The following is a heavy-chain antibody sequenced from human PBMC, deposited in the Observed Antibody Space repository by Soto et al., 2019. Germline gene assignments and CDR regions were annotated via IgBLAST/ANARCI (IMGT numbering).Heavy chain of an antibody. D-gene: IGHD2-2*01. CDR2: IYYSGST. CDR3: ASLGYCSSTSCHKDHDYYYYGMDV. J-gene: IGHJ6*02. V-gene: IGHV4-30-4*01. Sequence: PSETLSLTCTVSGGSISSGDYYWSWIRQPPGKGLEWIGYIYYSGSTYYNPSLKSRVTISVDTSKNQFSLKLSSVTAADTAVYYCASLGYCSSTSCHKDHDYYYYGMDVWGQGTTVTVSS. CDR1: GGSISSGDYY.